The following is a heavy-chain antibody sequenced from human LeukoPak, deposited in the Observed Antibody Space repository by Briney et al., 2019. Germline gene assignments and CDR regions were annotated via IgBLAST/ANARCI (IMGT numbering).Heavy chain of an antibody. V-gene: IGHV1-8*03. CDR1: GYTFTSYD. Sequence: ASVKVSCKASGYTFTSYDINWVRQATGQGLEWMGWMNPNSGNTGYAQKFQGRVTITRSTSISTAYMELSSLRSEDTAVYYCARGPVYYYYMDVWGKGTTVTVSS. J-gene: IGHJ6*03. CDR2: MNPNSGNT. CDR3: ARGPVYYYYMDV.